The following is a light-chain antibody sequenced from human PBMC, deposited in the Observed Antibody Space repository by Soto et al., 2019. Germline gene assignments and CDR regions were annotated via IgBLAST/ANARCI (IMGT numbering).Light chain of an antibody. CDR1: SSNIGTNY. CDR3: ATWDDSLSGRV. V-gene: IGLV1-47*01. Sequence: QSVLTQPPSASGTPGQRVTISCSGSSSNIGTNYVSWYQQLPGTAPKLLIYRSNRRPSGVPDRFSGSKSGTSASLAISGLRSEDEADYYCATWDDSLSGRVFGGGTKVTVL. J-gene: IGLJ3*02. CDR2: RSN.